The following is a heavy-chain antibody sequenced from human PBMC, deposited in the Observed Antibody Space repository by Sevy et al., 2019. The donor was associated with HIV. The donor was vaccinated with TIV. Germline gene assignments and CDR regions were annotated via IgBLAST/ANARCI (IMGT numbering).Heavy chain of an antibody. CDR3: ARRYFYDSRGSTVFDY. CDR1: GVSISSFY. CDR2: IYYSGST. D-gene: IGHD3-22*01. J-gene: IGHJ4*02. Sequence: SETLSLTCTVSGVSISSFYWSWIRQPPGKGLEWIGNIYYSGSTNYTPSPKSRVTISVDTSKNQFSLKLSSVTAADTAVYYCARRYFYDSRGSTVFDYWGQGTLVTVSS. V-gene: IGHV4-59*13.